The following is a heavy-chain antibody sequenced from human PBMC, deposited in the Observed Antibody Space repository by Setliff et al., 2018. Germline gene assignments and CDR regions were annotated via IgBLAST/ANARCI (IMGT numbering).Heavy chain of an antibody. CDR2: MNPNTGGT. V-gene: IGHV1-2*02. Sequence: ASVKVSCKASGYTFTGYYMHWVRQAPGQGLEWMGWMNPNTGGTTYAQAFQARITMTRDTSISTAYMELSGLRFDDTAVYYCARVLAADTYHDYWGQGTLVTVSS. CDR3: ARVLAADTYHDY. J-gene: IGHJ4*02. CDR1: GYTFTGYY. D-gene: IGHD3-3*01.